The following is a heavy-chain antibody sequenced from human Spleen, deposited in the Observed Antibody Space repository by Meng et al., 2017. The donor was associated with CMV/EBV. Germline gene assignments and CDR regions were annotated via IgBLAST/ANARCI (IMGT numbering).Heavy chain of an antibody. CDR3: ARVSSGWDYFDY. CDR2: IYYSGST. CDR1: CGSVRSGGYV. J-gene: IGHJ4*02. D-gene: IGHD6-19*01. Sequence: GLRQVSCPGTLKPPQALSLTCPGACGSVRSGGYVWTWIRQHPGKGLEWFGHIYYSGSTFYTPSLKRRVIMSIDTSKNQFSLNLRSVTAADTAVYYCARVSSGWDYFDYWGQGTLVTVSS. V-gene: IGHV4-31*03.